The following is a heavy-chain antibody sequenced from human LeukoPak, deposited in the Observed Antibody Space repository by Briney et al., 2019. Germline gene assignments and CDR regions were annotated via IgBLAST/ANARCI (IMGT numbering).Heavy chain of an antibody. CDR3: AKSRGESRGASNY. D-gene: IGHD1-26*01. V-gene: IGHV3-23*01. CDR2: ICGSGDTT. Sequence: PGGALRLSCAASGFTFSSYAMNWVRQAPGKGLEWVSFICGSGDTTYYADSLRGRFTISREKSKNTLYLQMNSLRAEDTAVYYCAKSRGESRGASNYWGQGTLVTVSS. J-gene: IGHJ4*02. CDR1: GFTFSSYA.